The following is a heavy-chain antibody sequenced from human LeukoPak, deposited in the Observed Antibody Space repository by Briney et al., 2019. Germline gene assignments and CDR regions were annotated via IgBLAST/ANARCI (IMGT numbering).Heavy chain of an antibody. CDR3: ARDNYYYGSSGPQYFDY. CDR2: IIPIFGTA. V-gene: IGHV1-69*13. J-gene: IGHJ4*02. CDR1: GGTFSSYA. D-gene: IGHD3-22*01. Sequence: ASVKVSCKASGGTFSSYAISWVRQAPGQGLEWMGGIIPIFGTANYAQKFQGRVTITADESTSTAYMELSSLRSEDTAVYYCARDNYYYGSSGPQYFDYWGQGTLVTVSS.